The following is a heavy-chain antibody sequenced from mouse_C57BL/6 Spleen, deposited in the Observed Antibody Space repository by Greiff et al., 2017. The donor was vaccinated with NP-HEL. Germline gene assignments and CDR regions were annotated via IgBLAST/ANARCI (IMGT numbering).Heavy chain of an antibody. CDR1: GFTFSSYA. Sequence: DVMLVESGGGLVKPGGSLKLSCAASGFTFSSYAMSWVRQTPEKRLEWVATISDGGSYTYYPDNVKGRFTISRDNAKNNLYLQMSHLKSEDTAMYYCARDERVYYYGSSYVLFAYWGQGTLVTVSA. J-gene: IGHJ3*01. D-gene: IGHD1-1*01. CDR3: ARDERVYYYGSSYVLFAY. CDR2: ISDGGSYT. V-gene: IGHV5-4*01.